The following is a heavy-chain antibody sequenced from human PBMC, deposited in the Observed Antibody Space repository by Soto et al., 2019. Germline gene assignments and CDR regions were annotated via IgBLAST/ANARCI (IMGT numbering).Heavy chain of an antibody. Sequence: GGALRLSCVASGFKFTDYGLNWVRQTPGKGLEWVAISWFDGSIAYYAESVKGRFTISRDDSRNTVYLHMNSLRGEDTAMYYCARDGARIDSSGKFDYWGQGTQVTVSS. CDR3: ARDGARIDSSGKFDY. D-gene: IGHD3-22*01. CDR2: SWFDGSIA. CDR1: GFKFTDYG. V-gene: IGHV3-33*01. J-gene: IGHJ4*02.